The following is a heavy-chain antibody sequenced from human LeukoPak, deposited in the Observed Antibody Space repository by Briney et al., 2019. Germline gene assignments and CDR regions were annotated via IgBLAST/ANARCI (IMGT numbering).Heavy chain of an antibody. CDR1: GGSISSGGYS. CDR3: ARDVIAAAGSFDP. V-gene: IGHV4-30-4*07. J-gene: IGHJ5*02. D-gene: IGHD6-13*01. Sequence: SQTLSLTYAVSGGSISSGGYSWTWLRQPPGKGLEWIGYIYYSGSAYYNPSLKSRFTISVDTSKNQFSLKVISVTAADTAVYYCARDVIAAAGSFDPWGQGTLVTVSS. CDR2: IYYSGSA.